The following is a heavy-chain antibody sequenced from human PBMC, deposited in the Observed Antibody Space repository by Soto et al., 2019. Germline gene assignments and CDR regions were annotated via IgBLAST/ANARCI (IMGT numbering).Heavy chain of an antibody. CDR1: GFSLTSPGMC. J-gene: IGHJ6*02. V-gene: IGHV2-70*13. D-gene: IGHD1-20*01. Sequence: ESGPTLVNPTETLTLTRTFSGFSLTSPGMCVSWIRQPPGKALEWLALIERDDDDKYYSTSLKTRLTISKDTRKNQVVLTMANMDPADTGTYYCARSIRGPRRFNGMDVWGQGTTVTVSS. CDR3: ARSIRGPRRFNGMDV. CDR2: IERDDDDK.